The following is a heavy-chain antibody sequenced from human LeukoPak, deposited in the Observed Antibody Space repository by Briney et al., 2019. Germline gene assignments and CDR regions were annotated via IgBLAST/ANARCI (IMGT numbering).Heavy chain of an antibody. CDR2: IYPGDSDT. CDR1: RYSFTSYW. D-gene: IGHD2-15*01. V-gene: IGHV5-51*01. Sequence: GESLKISCKAFRYSFTSYWIGWVRQRPGKGLEWMGIIYPGDSDTRYSPAFHGQVTISADKFTSTAYLQWSSLKASDTAMYYCARGSVVDHFDYWGQGTLVTVSS. J-gene: IGHJ4*02. CDR3: ARGSVVDHFDY.